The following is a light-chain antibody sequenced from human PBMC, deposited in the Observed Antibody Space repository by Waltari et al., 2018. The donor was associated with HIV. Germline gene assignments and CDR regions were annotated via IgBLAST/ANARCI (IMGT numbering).Light chain of an antibody. J-gene: IGLJ3*02. CDR3: SSYTSSSTLV. V-gene: IGLV2-14*01. CDR2: EGS. Sequence: QSALTQPASVSGSPGQSITISCTGTSSDVGGYNYVSWYQPHPGNAPKLMLYEGSNRPSGVYNRFAGSKSGNTASLTISGLQAEDEADDYCSSYTSSSTLVFGGGTKLTVL. CDR1: SSDVGGYNY.